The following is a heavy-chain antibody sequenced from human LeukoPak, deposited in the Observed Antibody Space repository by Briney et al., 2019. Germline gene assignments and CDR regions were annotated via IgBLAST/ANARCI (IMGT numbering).Heavy chain of an antibody. CDR3: AKVPSTNYYFDY. J-gene: IGHJ4*02. CDR2: ISGSGDWT. CDR1: GFIFSSCA. V-gene: IGHV3-23*01. Sequence: GSLRLSCASSGFIFSSCAMTWVRQAPRKGLEWVSVISGSGDWTNYADSVKGRFTISRDNSKNTLYLQMSSLRAEDTAVYNCAKVPSTNYYFDYWGQGTLVTVSS. D-gene: IGHD5-24*01.